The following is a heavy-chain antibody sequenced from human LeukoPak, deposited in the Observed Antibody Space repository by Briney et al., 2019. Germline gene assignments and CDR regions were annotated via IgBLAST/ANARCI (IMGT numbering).Heavy chain of an antibody. D-gene: IGHD6-13*01. CDR3: ARFHGRGSSSWYIRWFDP. CDR1: GGSFSGYY. V-gene: IGHV4-34*01. J-gene: IGHJ5*02. CDR2: INHSGST. Sequence: SETLSLTCAVYGGSFSGYYWSWIRQPPGKGLEWIGEINHSGSTNYNPSLKSRVTISVDTSKNQFSLKLSSVTAADTAAYYCARFHGRGSSSWYIRWFDPWGQGTLVTVSS.